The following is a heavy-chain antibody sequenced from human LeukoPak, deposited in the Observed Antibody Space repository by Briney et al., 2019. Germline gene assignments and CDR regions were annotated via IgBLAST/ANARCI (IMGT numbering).Heavy chain of an antibody. CDR1: VFTFSNYE. CDR3: VLLSLTPG. V-gene: IGHV3-48*03. CDR2: ISSGGTTI. Sequence: PGGSLRLSCAASVFTFSNYEMIWVRQAPGKGLEWVSHISSGGTTIHFADSVKGRFTISRDNAKNTLYLQMNSLRAEDTAVYYCVLLSLTPGWGQGTLVTVSS. D-gene: IGHD3-10*01. J-gene: IGHJ4*02.